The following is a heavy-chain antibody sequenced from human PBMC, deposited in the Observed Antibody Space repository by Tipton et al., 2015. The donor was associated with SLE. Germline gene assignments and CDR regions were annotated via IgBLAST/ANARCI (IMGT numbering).Heavy chain of an antibody. V-gene: IGHV3-15*01. CDR2: TKSKTDGGTT. CDR1: GFTFNNAW. J-gene: IGHJ4*02. Sequence: SLRLSCAASGFTFNNAWMSWVRQAPGKGLEWVGRTKSKTDGGTTDYAAPVKGRFTISRDDSKNTLYLQMNSLKTEDTAVYYCTTGGIVVVVDYWGQGTLVTVSS. CDR3: TTGGIVVVVDY. D-gene: IGHD3-22*01.